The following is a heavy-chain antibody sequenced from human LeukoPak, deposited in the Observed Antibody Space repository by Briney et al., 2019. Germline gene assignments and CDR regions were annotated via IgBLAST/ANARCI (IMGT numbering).Heavy chain of an antibody. J-gene: IGHJ4*02. D-gene: IGHD3-22*01. CDR3: ARDGRWINYYDGSSPV. CDR2: ISWDGGST. V-gene: IGHV3-43D*03. CDR1: GFTFDDYA. Sequence: GGSLRLSCAASGFTFDDYAMHWVRQAPGKGLEWVSLISWDGGSTYYADSVKGRFTISRDNAHNLLYLQMDSLRVEDTAVYYCARDGRWINYYDGSSPVWGQRTLVTVSS.